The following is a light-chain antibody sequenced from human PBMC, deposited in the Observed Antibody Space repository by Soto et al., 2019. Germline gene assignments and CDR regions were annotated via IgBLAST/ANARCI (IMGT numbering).Light chain of an antibody. V-gene: IGKV1-6*01. CDR3: LLDYAYFWA. CDR2: AAS. J-gene: IGKJ1*01. Sequence: AIRLTQSPSSLSASVGDRVTITCRASQGIRSALGWYQQKPGKVPKLLIYAASTLQSGVPSRFSGSGFGTDFTLTISSLQPEDFATYYCLLDYAYFWAFGQGTKVEVK. CDR1: QGIRSA.